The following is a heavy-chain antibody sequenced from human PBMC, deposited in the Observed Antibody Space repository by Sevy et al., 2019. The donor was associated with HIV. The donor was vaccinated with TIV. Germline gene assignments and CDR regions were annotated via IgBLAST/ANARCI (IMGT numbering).Heavy chain of an antibody. V-gene: IGHV3-23*01. J-gene: IGHJ4*02. Sequence: GGSLRLSCAASGFTFSSYAMSWVRQAPGKGLEWVSAISGSGGSTYYADSVKGRFTISRDNSKNTLYLQMNSLRAEDTAVYYCAKAWTGGIFGVVTLAGDYWGQGTLVTVSS. CDR3: AKAWTGGIFGVVTLAGDY. CDR2: ISGSGGST. CDR1: GFTFSSYA. D-gene: IGHD3-3*01.